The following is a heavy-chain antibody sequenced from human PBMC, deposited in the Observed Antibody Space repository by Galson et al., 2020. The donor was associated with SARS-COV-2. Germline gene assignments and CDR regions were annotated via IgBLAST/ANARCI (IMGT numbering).Heavy chain of an antibody. CDR3: ARGTGATYYYYYGMDV. CDR2: ISSSSSTI. V-gene: IGHV3-48*02. D-gene: IGHD1-26*01. CDR1: GFTFSSYS. J-gene: IGHJ6*02. Sequence: GGSMRPSCAASGFTFSSYSLNWVRQAPGKGLEWVSYISSSSSTIYYADSVKGRFTISRDNAKNSLYLQMNSLRDEDTAVYYCARGTGATYYYYYGMDVWGQGTTVTVSS.